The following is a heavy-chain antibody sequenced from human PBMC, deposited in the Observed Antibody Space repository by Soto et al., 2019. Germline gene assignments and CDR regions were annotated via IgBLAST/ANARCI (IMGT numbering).Heavy chain of an antibody. CDR1: GGSFSGYY. V-gene: IGHV4-34*01. D-gene: IGHD6-6*01. CDR3: ARGRGYSSSAHRGFDY. J-gene: IGHJ4*02. CDR2: ITHSGST. Sequence: PSETLSLTCAVYGGSFSGYYWSWIRQPPGKGLEWIGEITHSGSTNYNPSLKSRVTISVDTSKNQFSLKLSSVTAADTAVYYFARGRGYSSSAHRGFDYWGQGTLVTVSS.